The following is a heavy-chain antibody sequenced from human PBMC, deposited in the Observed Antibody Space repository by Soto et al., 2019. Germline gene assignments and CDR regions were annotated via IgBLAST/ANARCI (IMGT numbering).Heavy chain of an antibody. Sequence: PGESLKISCQGSGYSFTNFWIGWLRQMPGKGLECMGIIYPGASDTRYSPSFQGQVTISADKSISTAYLQWSSLKPSDTAMYYCASRSATVLSLTYWGPGTQVTVSS. J-gene: IGHJ4*02. CDR1: GYSFTNFW. CDR3: ASRSATVLSLTY. V-gene: IGHV5-51*01. CDR2: IYPGASDT. D-gene: IGHD2-8*01.